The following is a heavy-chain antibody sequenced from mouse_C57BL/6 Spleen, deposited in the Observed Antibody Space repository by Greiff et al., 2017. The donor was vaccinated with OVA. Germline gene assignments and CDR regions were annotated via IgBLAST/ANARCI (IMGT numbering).Heavy chain of an antibody. CDR2: INYDGSST. CDR1: GFTFSDYY. V-gene: IGHV5-16*01. J-gene: IGHJ4*01. D-gene: IGHD1-1*01. CDR3: ARALRYYAMEY. Sequence: EVKLVESEGGLVQPGSSMKLSCTASGFTFSDYYMAWVRQVPEKGLEWVANINYDGSSTYYLDSLKSRFIISRDNAKNILYLQMSSLKSEDTATYYCARALRYYAMEYWGEGTSVTVSA.